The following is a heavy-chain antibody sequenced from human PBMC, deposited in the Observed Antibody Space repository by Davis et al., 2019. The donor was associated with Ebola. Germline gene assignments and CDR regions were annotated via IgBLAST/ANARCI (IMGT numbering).Heavy chain of an antibody. CDR2: YYYTGST. D-gene: IGHD3-22*01. V-gene: IGHV4-30-4*07. CDR1: GAFVSSGGYS. J-gene: IGHJ4*02. CDR3: ARGDSYYDPSGYYAGPEAPDH. Sequence: MPSETLFLTCAVSGAFVSSGGYSWIWIRQPPGKGLEWIGYYYYTGSTYYSPSLRSRVTISVDTSKNLFSLKLTSVTAADTAVYYCARGDSYYDPSGYYAGPEAPDHWGQGTLVSVSS.